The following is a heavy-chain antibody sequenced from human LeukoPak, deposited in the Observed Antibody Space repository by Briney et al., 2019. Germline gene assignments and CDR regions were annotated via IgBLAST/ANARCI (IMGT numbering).Heavy chain of an antibody. CDR2: IYYSGST. CDR1: GGSISSSSYY. J-gene: IGHJ4*02. D-gene: IGHD3-10*01. Sequence: PSETLSLTCTVSGGSISSSSYYWGWIRQPPGKGLEWIGNIYYSGSTYYNPSLKSRVTISVDTSKNQFSLKLSSVTAADTAVYYCARSITMVRGVQEFWGQGTLVTVSS. V-gene: IGHV4-39*07. CDR3: ARSITMVRGVQEF.